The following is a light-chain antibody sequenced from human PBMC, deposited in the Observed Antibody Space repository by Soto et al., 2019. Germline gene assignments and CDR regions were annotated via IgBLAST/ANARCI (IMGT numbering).Light chain of an antibody. Sequence: QAVVTQEPSLTVSPGGTVTLTCASSTGAVTSGYYPTWLQQKPGQAPRPLIYSTSNKHPWTPARFSGCLLGGKAARTLSGVQPEDEAEYYCLLCYGGARVFGGGTKLTVL. V-gene: IGLV7-43*01. CDR1: TGAVTSGYY. CDR2: STS. J-gene: IGLJ2*01. CDR3: LLCYGGARV.